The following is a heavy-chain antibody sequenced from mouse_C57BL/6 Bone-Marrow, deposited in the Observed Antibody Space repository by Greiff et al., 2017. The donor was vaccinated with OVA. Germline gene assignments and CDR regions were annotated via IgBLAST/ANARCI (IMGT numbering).Heavy chain of an antibody. CDR1: GYTFTSYG. D-gene: IGHD1-1*01. CDR2: IYPRSGNT. J-gene: IGHJ2*01. CDR3: ASPYYYGSSGY. V-gene: IGHV1-81*01. Sequence: LVESGAELARPGASVKLSCKASGYTFTSYGISWVKQRTGQGLVWIGEIYPRSGNTYYNEKFKGKATLTADKSSSTAYMELRSLTSEDSAVYFCASPYYYGSSGYWGQGTTLTVSS.